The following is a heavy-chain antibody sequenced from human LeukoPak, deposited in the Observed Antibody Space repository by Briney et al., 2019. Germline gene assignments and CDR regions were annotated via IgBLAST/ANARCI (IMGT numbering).Heavy chain of an antibody. D-gene: IGHD2-15*01. CDR1: GFTVSSNY. V-gene: IGHV3-66*01. Sequence: PGGSLRLSCAASGFTVSSNYLSWVCQAPGKGLEWVSVIYSGGSTYYADSVKGRFTISRDDSKNTLYLQMYSLRAEDTAVYYCARRGSGKVFDYWGQGTLVTVSS. J-gene: IGHJ4*02. CDR3: ARRGSGKVFDY. CDR2: IYSGGST.